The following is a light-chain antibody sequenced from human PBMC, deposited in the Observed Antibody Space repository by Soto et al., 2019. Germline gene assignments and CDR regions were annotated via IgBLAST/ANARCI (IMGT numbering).Light chain of an antibody. CDR2: DVS. V-gene: IGLV2-14*01. J-gene: IGLJ1*01. Sequence: QSALTQPASVSGSPGQSITISCTGTSSDVGGYNYVSWYQQHPGKAPKLMIYDVSNRRSGVSNRFSGSKSGNTASLTISGLQAEDEADYYCSSYTSSSTQVFGTGTKVTVL. CDR3: SSYTSSSTQV. CDR1: SSDVGGYNY.